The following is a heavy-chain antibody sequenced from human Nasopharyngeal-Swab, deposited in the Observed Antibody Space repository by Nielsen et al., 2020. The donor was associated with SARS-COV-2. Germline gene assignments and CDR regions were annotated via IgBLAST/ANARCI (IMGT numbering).Heavy chain of an antibody. J-gene: IGHJ6*02. V-gene: IGHV3-72*01. CDR2: SRNKANSYTT. CDR3: ARDLSSILTSGLGV. D-gene: IGHD6-19*01. Sequence: GESLKISYAASGFTFSAHYMDWVRQAPGKGLEWVGSSRNKANSYTTEYAASGKGRFTISRDDSKNSLYLQMSSLRTEDTALYYCARDLSSILTSGLGVWGQGTTVIVSS. CDR1: GFTFSAHY.